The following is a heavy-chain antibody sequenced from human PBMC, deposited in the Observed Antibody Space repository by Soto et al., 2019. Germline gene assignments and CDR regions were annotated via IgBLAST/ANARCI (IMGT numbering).Heavy chain of an antibody. V-gene: IGHV3-30-3*01. CDR3: ARGRGYSYGYSYFDP. CDR2: ISYDGDNK. J-gene: IGHJ4*02. Sequence: GGSLRLSCAASGFTFSSYAMYWVRQAPGKGLEWVAVISYDGDNKYYADSVKGRFTISRDNSKNTLYLQMNSLRAEDTAVYYCARGRGYSYGYSYFDPWGQGTLVTVSS. CDR1: GFTFSSYA. D-gene: IGHD5-18*01.